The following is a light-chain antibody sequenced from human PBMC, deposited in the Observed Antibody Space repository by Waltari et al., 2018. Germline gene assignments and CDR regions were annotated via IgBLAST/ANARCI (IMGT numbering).Light chain of an antibody. CDR1: QDISSS. J-gene: IGKJ3*01. V-gene: IGKV1-9*01. Sequence: DIQLTQSTSFLSASVGDRVTITSRASQDISSSLAWYQQKPGKAPKPLIYDTSPLQSGIPARFSASGSGTDFALTISSLQPEDFATYYCQQFNNYPRTFGPGTKVEIK. CDR3: QQFNNYPRT. CDR2: DTS.